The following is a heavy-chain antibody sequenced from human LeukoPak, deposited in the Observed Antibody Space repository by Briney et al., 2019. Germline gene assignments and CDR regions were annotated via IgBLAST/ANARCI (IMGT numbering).Heavy chain of an antibody. Sequence: PSETLSLTCAVYGGPFSGYYWRWLRQPPGKGLEGIGEIYHSGSTNYNPSLKSRVTISVDTSKNQFSLKLSSVTAADTAVYYCARGSVNYCSSTSCSGAFDIWGQGTMVTVSS. CDR3: ARGSVNYCSSTSCSGAFDI. V-gene: IGHV4-34*01. CDR1: GGPFSGYY. D-gene: IGHD2-2*01. J-gene: IGHJ3*02. CDR2: IYHSGST.